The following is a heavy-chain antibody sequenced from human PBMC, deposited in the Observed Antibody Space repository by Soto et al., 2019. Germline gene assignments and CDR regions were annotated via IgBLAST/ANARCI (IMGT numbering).Heavy chain of an antibody. CDR3: ARHMTTVGYFDY. V-gene: IGHV2-5*02. J-gene: IGHJ4*02. CDR1: GFSLSTSGVG. CDR2: VYWDDDK. Sequence: QITLKESGPTLVKPTQTLTLTCTLSGFSLSTSGVGVGWIRQPPGKALEWLALVYWDDDKRYSPSLKSRLTITTDTFKNQVDLRMANMVPVDTATYYCARHMTTVGYFDYWGQGTLVTVSS. D-gene: IGHD4-17*01.